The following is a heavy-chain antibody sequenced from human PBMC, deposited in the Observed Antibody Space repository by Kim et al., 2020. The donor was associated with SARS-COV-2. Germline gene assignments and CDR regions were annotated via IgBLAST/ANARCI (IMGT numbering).Heavy chain of an antibody. D-gene: IGHD2-21*02. CDR1: GGSFSGYY. Sequence: SETLSLTCAVYGGSFSGYYWSWIRQPPGKGLEWIGEINHSGSTNYNPSLKSRVTISVDTSKNQFSLKLSSVTAADTAVYYCARGTVVTANFDYWGQGTLVTVSS. CDR2: INHSGST. CDR3: ARGTVVTANFDY. J-gene: IGHJ4*02. V-gene: IGHV4-34*01.